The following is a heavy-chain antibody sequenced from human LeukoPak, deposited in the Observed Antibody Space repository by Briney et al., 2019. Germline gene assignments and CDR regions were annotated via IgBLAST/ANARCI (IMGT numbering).Heavy chain of an antibody. Sequence: GASVKVSCKASGYTFTSYDINWVRQATGQGLEWMGWISAYNGNTNYAQKLQGRVTMTTDTSTSTAYMELRSLRSDDTAVYYCARVVWREQWLAYDAFDIWGQGTMVTVSS. J-gene: IGHJ3*02. CDR3: ARVVWREQWLAYDAFDI. CDR1: GYTFTSYD. V-gene: IGHV1-18*01. D-gene: IGHD6-19*01. CDR2: ISAYNGNT.